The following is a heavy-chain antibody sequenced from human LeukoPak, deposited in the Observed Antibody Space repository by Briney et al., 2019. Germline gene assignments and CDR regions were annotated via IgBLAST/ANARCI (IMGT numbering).Heavy chain of an antibody. V-gene: IGHV3-48*03. J-gene: IGHJ3*02. D-gene: IGHD4-23*01. CDR1: GFTFSAYE. Sequence: GGSPRLSCAASGFTFSAYEMNWVRQAPGKGLEWVSYIGSSGSTVYYADSVKGRFTISRDNAKNSLYMQMESLRDEDTAIYYCARDTLEYSNSPDALDIWGQGTMVTVSS. CDR3: ARDTLEYSNSPDALDI. CDR2: IGSSGSTV.